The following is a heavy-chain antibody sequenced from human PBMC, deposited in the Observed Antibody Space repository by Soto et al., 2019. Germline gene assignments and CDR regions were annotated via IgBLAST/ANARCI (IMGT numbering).Heavy chain of an antibody. V-gene: IGHV3-48*03. CDR2: ISSSGSTI. J-gene: IGHJ4*02. D-gene: IGHD5-12*01. CDR1: GFTFSSYE. Sequence: EVQLVESGGGLVQPGGSLRLSCEASGFTFSSYEMNWVRQAPGKGLEWVSYISSSGSTIYYADSVKGRFTISRDNAKNSRNLQMNSLRAEETAVYYCARDSEMATTGATNDYWGQGTLVTVSS. CDR3: ARDSEMATTGATNDY.